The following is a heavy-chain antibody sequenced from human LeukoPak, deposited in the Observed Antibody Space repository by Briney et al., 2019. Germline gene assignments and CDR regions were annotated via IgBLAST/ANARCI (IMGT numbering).Heavy chain of an antibody. J-gene: IGHJ4*02. D-gene: IGHD3-22*01. CDR1: GFTFSSYD. Sequence: PGGSLRLSCAASGFTFSSYDMNWVRQAPGKGLEWVSTISGSDFGTYYADSVKGRFTISRDNSKNTLYIQMNSLRAKDTAVYYCAKRRFDSSGYHFDYWGQGTLVTVSS. CDR3: AKRRFDSSGYHFDY. CDR2: ISGSDFGT. V-gene: IGHV3-23*01.